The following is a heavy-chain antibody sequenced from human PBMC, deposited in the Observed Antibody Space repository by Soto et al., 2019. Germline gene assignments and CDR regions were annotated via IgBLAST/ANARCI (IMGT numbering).Heavy chain of an antibody. CDR1: GFSFSSHW. CDR3: ARYSYSSGPQDS. J-gene: IGHJ4*02. V-gene: IGHV3-7*03. CDR2: IKQDGNDK. Sequence: GGSLRLSCAASGFSFSSHWMSWVRQAPGKGLEWVANIKQDGNDKRYVDSVKGRFTISRDNAKSSLYLQMNSLRAEDTAVYYCARYSYSSGPQDSWGQGTLVTVSS. D-gene: IGHD6-19*01.